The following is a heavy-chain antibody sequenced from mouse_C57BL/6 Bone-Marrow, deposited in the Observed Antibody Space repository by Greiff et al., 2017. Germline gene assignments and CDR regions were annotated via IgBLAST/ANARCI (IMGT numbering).Heavy chain of an antibody. J-gene: IGHJ3*01. CDR3: AREDYGTFGFAY. CDR1: GYTFTSYW. CDR2: IDPSDSYT. Sequence: QVQLQQPGAELVKPGASVKLSCKASGYTFTSYWMQWVKQRPGQGLEWIGEIDPSDSYTNYNQKFKGKATLTVDTSSSTAYMQLSSLTSEDSAVSYCAREDYGTFGFAYWGQGTLVTVS. D-gene: IGHD2-1*01. V-gene: IGHV1-50*01.